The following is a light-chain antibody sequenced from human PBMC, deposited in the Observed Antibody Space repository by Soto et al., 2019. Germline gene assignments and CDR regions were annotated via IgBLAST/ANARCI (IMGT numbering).Light chain of an antibody. J-gene: IGKJ4*01. CDR3: QQSTLWPIT. CDR2: GIS. V-gene: IGKV3-15*01. Sequence: VTKSPATLSVKTGERATLSCRASQSVGSSLAWYQQKPGQAPRLLIYGISTRATGLPGRFSGSGFGTEFTLTISSLQSEDLALYYCQQSTLWPITFGGGGKVDIK. CDR1: QSVGSS.